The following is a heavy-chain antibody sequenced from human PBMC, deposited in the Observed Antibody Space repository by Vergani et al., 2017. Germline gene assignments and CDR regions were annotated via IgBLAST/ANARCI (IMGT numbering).Heavy chain of an antibody. J-gene: IGHJ5*02. CDR1: GFTFSNAW. Sequence: EVQLLESGGGLVQPGGSLRLSCAASGFTFSNAWMSWVRQAPGKGLEWVGRIKSKTDGGTTDYAAPVKGRFTISRDDSKNTLYLQMNSLKTEDTAVYYCTTGLIVVYPKYPYHWGQGTLVTVSS. D-gene: IGHD3-22*01. CDR2: IKSKTDGGTT. V-gene: IGHV3-15*01. CDR3: TTGLIVVYPKYPYH.